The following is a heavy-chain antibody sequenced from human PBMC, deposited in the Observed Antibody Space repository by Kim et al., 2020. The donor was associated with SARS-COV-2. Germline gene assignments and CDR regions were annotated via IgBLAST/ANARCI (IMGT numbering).Heavy chain of an antibody. J-gene: IGHJ4*02. CDR2: T. D-gene: IGHD2-21*01. V-gene: IGHV3-23*01. CDR3: AKRIPRAGFDY. Sequence: TYYADSVKGRFTISTDNSKNTLYLQMNSLRAEDTAVYYCAKRIPRAGFDYWGQGTLVTVSS.